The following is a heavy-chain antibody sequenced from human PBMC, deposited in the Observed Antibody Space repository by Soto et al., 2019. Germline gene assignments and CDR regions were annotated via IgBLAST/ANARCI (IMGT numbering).Heavy chain of an antibody. V-gene: IGHV2-70*12. J-gene: IGHJ5*02. D-gene: IGHD4-4*01. Sequence: SGPTLVNPTQTLTLTCTFSGFSLSTSGMCVSWIRQPPGKALEWLARIDWDDDKYYSTSLKTRLTISKDTSKNQVVLTMTNMDPVDTATYYCAHRPRDSNYVNWFDPWGQETLVTVSS. CDR3: AHRPRDSNYVNWFDP. CDR1: GFSLSTSGMC. CDR2: IDWDDDK.